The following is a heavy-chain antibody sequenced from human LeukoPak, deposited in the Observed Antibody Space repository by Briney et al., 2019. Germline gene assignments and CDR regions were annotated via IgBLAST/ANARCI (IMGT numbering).Heavy chain of an antibody. CDR3: ARVHYDSNAYYFAY. J-gene: IGHJ4*02. V-gene: IGHV4-59*01. CDR1: GGSISSYY. D-gene: IGHD3-22*01. Sequence: SETLSLTCTVSGGSISSYYWSWIRQPPGKGLEWIGYIYYSGSTNYNPSLMSRLTISVDTSKNQVSLKLSSVTAADTAMYYCARVHYDSNAYYFAYWGQGTLVTVSS. CDR2: IYYSGST.